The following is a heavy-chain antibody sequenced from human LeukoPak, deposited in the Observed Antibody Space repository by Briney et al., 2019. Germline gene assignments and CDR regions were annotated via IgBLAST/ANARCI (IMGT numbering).Heavy chain of an antibody. D-gene: IGHD2-2*01. CDR3: ANHLACGSTSCPSFDY. CDR2: ISSSSSYI. Sequence: GGSLRLSCAASGFTFSSYSMNWVRQAPGKGLEWVSSISSSSSYIYYADSVKGRFTISRDNAKNSLYLQMNSLRAEDTAVYYCANHLACGSTSCPSFDYWGQGTLVTVSS. J-gene: IGHJ4*02. CDR1: GFTFSSYS. V-gene: IGHV3-21*01.